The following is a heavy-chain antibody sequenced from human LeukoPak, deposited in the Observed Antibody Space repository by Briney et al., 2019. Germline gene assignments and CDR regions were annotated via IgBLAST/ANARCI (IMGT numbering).Heavy chain of an antibody. CDR2: ISSSSSYI. Sequence: GGSLRLSCAASGFTFSSYSRTWVRQAPGKGLEWVSSISSSSSYIYYADSVKGRFTISRDNAKNSLYLQMNSLRAEDTAVYYRARESGDVTMIVVSEGYFDYWGQGTLVTVSS. J-gene: IGHJ4*02. CDR1: GFTFSSYS. D-gene: IGHD3-22*01. CDR3: ARESGDVTMIVVSEGYFDY. V-gene: IGHV3-21*01.